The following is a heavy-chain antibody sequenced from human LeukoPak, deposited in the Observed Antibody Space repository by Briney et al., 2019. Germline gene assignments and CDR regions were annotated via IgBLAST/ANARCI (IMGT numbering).Heavy chain of an antibody. CDR2: ISSNGDNT. V-gene: IGHV3-64D*06. Sequence: GGSLRLSSSVSGFTFSTYVMHWVRQAPGKGLDYVSAISSNGDNTYYADSVKGRFTISRDNSKNTLYLQMSSLRADDTAVYYCVRGTGYWGQGTLVTVSS. J-gene: IGHJ4*02. CDR1: GFTFSTYV. CDR3: VRGTGY.